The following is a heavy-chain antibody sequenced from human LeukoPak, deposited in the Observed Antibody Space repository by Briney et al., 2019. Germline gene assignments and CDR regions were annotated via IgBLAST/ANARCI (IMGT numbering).Heavy chain of an antibody. CDR1: GFTFSTYY. Sequence: GGSLRLSCAASGFTFSTYYMSWVRQTPGKGLEWVSAISGTHGGRQGTTYYADSVKGRFTISRHDSKNTLYLQMHSLRAEDTAIYFCAKGGYFSYDMWGQGTKVTVSP. V-gene: IGHV3-23*01. D-gene: IGHD5-18*01. CDR3: AKGGYFSYDM. CDR2: ISGTHGGRQGTT. J-gene: IGHJ3*02.